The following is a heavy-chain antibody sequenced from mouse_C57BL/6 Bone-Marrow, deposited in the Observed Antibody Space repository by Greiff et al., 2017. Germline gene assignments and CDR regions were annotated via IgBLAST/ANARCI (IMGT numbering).Heavy chain of an antibody. J-gene: IGHJ4*01. CDR2: IDPSDSYT. V-gene: IGHV1-50*01. D-gene: IGHD3-2*02. Sequence: QVQLQQPGAELVKPGASVKLSCKASGYTFTSYWMQWVKQRPGQGLEWIGEIDPSDSYTNYNQKFKGKATLTVDTSSSAAYMQISSLTSDEAAVYYCAIVELRLPCAMDYWGQGTSVTVSS. CDR3: AIVELRLPCAMDY. CDR1: GYTFTSYW.